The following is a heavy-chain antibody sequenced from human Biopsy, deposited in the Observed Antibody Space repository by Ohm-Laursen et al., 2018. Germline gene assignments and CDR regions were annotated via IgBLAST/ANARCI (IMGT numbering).Heavy chain of an antibody. CDR2: MSYSGDA. J-gene: IGHJ4*02. D-gene: IGHD2-21*02. V-gene: IGHV4-31*03. CDR1: GDPMSSGIHD. Sequence: SETLSLTCSVSGDPMSSGIHDWSWIRQHPGKGLEWLGYMSYSGDAHYNPSLKSRITISIDRSTNEFSLTLSSVTAEDTAVYYCARDDAVTVIRGLYYWGQGALVTVSS. CDR3: ARDDAVTVIRGLYY.